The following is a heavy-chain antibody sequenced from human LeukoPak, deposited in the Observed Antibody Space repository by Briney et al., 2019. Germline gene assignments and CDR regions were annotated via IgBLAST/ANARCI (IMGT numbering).Heavy chain of an antibody. Sequence: GGSLRLSCTASGFTFSAYWMTSVRQAPGKGLEFVANIKGDGSQKEYVDSVKGRFTISRDNAKNSLYLQMISLRAEDTAVYYCARWRGAQSEFEYWGQGTLVTVSS. CDR1: GFTFSAYW. J-gene: IGHJ4*02. CDR2: IKGDGSQK. CDR3: ARWRGAQSEFEY. V-gene: IGHV3-7*01. D-gene: IGHD3-3*01.